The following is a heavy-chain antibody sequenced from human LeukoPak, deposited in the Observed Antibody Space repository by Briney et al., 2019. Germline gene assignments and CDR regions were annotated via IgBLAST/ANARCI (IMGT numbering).Heavy chain of an antibody. CDR2: ISYDGSNK. CDR3: ARDAGNYDSSLDY. V-gene: IGHV3-30*04. Sequence: GGSLRLSCAASGFTFSSYAMHWVRQAPGKGLEWVAVISYDGSNKYYADSVKGRFTISRDNSKNTLYLQMNSLRAEDTAVYYCARDAGNYDSSLDYWGQGTLVTVSS. D-gene: IGHD3-22*01. CDR1: GFTFSSYA. J-gene: IGHJ4*02.